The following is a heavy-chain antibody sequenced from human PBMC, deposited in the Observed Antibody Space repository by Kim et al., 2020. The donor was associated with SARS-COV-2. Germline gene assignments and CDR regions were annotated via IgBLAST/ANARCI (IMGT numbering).Heavy chain of an antibody. CDR2: MRHYGGRT. D-gene: IGHD6-13*01. Sequence: GGSLRLSCSASGFTFGTSPMHWVRQTPGQGLELVALMRHYGGRTHYAASVKGRFTVSRDDFKNTLYLQMDSLRVEDTAVYYCAKADGSRSNTGWFDSWG. CDR3: AKADGSRSNTGWFDS. J-gene: IGHJ5*01. CDR1: GFTFGTSP. V-gene: IGHV3-30*02.